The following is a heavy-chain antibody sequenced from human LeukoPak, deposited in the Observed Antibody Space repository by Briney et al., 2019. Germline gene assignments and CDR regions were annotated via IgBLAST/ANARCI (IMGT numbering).Heavy chain of an antibody. V-gene: IGHV1-69*06. D-gene: IGHD7-27*01. CDR2: IIPIFGTA. Sequence: SVKVSCKASGGTFSSYAISWVRQAPGQGLEWMGGIIPIFGTANYAQKFQGRVTITADKSTSTAYMELSSLRSEDTAVYYCASPSPSNWGAAFDIWGQGTMVTVSS. CDR1: GGTFSSYA. CDR3: ASPSPSNWGAAFDI. J-gene: IGHJ3*02.